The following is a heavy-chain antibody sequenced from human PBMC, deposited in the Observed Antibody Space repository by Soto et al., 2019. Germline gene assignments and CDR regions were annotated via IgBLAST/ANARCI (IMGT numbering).Heavy chain of an antibody. J-gene: IGHJ3*02. CDR1: GVSLSTSGMC. Sequence: PTQTLTLTCNFSGVSLSTSGMCVSWIRQPPWKALEGLALIDWDEDKYYSTSLKTRLTISKDTSKNQVVLTMTNIDPVDTATYYCARLPNSFSAFDIWGQGTMVTVSS. CDR3: ARLPNSFSAFDI. V-gene: IGHV2-70*01. CDR2: IDWDEDK. D-gene: IGHD7-27*01.